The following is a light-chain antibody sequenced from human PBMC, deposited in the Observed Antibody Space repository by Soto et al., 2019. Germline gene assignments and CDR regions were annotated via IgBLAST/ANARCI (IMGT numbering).Light chain of an antibody. V-gene: IGKV3-20*01. CDR2: GAS. Sequence: EIVLAQSPGTLSLSPGERATLSCRASQSVTNSFLAWYQQKPGQAPRLLIYGASRRATGIPDRFSGSGSGTDVTLTISRLEPEDFAVYYCQQYGSSPWTFGLGTKVDIK. J-gene: IGKJ1*01. CDR3: QQYGSSPWT. CDR1: QSVTNSF.